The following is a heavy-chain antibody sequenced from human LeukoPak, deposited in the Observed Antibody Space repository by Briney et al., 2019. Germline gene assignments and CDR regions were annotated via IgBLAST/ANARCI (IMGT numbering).Heavy chain of an antibody. Sequence: GESLKTSCKGSGYSFTSYWFCWVRQMPGKGLEWMGIIYPGDSDTSYNPSFKGQATISADTSISPAYLQWSSLTASDTAMYYCARHQYDILAGSPYNWFDPWGQGTLVTVSS. CDR1: GYSFTSYW. CDR3: ARHQYDILAGSPYNWFDP. J-gene: IGHJ5*02. V-gene: IGHV5-51*01. D-gene: IGHD3-9*01. CDR2: IYPGDSDT.